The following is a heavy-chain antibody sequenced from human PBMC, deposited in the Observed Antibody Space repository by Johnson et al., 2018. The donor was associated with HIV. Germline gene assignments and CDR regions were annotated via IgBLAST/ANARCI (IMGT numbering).Heavy chain of an antibody. D-gene: IGHD4-11*01. CDR1: GFTFSSYA. CDR2: ISGSGGST. Sequence: VQLVESGGGLVQPGGSLRLSCAASGFTFSSYAMSWVRQAPGKGLEWVSAISGSGGSTYYEDSVKGRFTISRDNSKNTLYLQMNSLRAEDTAVYYCGRDINYSNYVTDAFDIWGQGTVVTVSS. V-gene: IGHV3-23*04. J-gene: IGHJ3*02. CDR3: GRDINYSNYVTDAFDI.